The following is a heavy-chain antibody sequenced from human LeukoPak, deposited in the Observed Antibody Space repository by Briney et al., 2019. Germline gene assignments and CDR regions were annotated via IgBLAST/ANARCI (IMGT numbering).Heavy chain of an antibody. CDR2: ISYDGSNK. V-gene: IGHV3-30*04. CDR3: ARDSGDTAMGEFDY. CDR1: GFTFSSYA. D-gene: IGHD5-18*01. J-gene: IGHJ4*02. Sequence: GGSLRLSCAASGFTFSSYAMHWVRQAPGKGLEWVAVISYDGSNKYYADSVKGRFTISRDNSKNSLYLQMNSLRTEDTALYYCARDSGDTAMGEFDYWGQGTLVTVSS.